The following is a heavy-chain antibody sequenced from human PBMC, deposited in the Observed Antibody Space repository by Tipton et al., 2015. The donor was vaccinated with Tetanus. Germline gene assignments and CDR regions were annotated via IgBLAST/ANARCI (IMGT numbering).Heavy chain of an antibody. CDR3: ARGRYCSSTSCYTGDY. D-gene: IGHD2-2*02. J-gene: IGHJ4*02. Sequence: TLSLTCTVSGGSISSYYWSWIRQPPGKGLEWIGYIYYSGSTNYNPSLKSRVTISVDTSKNQFSLKLSSVTAADTAVYYCARGRYCSSTSCYTGDYWGQGTLVTVSS. V-gene: IGHV4-59*12. CDR1: GGSISSYY. CDR2: IYYSGST.